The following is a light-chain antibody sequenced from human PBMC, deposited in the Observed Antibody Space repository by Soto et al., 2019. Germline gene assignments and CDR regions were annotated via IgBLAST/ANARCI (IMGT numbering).Light chain of an antibody. Sequence: SYELTQPPSVSVAPGETARITCGGNNIGTKGVQWYQQKPGQTPVLVIYFDSDRPSGIPERFSGSNSGNTATLTISRVEAGDAADYYCQVWDRGSDHVVFGGGTKLTVL. J-gene: IGLJ2*01. CDR2: FDS. CDR1: NIGTKG. CDR3: QVWDRGSDHVV. V-gene: IGLV3-21*04.